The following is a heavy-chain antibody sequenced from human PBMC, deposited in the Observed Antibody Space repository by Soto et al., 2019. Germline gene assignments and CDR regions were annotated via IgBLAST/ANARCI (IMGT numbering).Heavy chain of an antibody. D-gene: IGHD5-12*01. CDR2: ISSSSSYI. V-gene: IGHV3-21*01. J-gene: IGHJ6*03. CDR1: GFTFSSYS. CDR3: ARVPLSSGYESPYYYYYYYMDV. Sequence: GGSLRLSCAASGFTFSSYSMNWVRQAPGKGLEWVSSISSSSSYIYYADSVKGRFTISRDNAKNSLYLQMNSLRAEDTAVYYCARVPLSSGYESPYYYYYYYMDVWGKGTTVTVSS.